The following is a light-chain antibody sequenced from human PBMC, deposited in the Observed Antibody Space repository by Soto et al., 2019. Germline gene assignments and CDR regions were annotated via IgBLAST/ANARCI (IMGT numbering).Light chain of an antibody. CDR1: QSITTW. J-gene: IGKJ2*01. V-gene: IGKV1-5*03. Sequence: DIQMTQSPSTLSSSVGDRVTITCRASQSITTWLAWYQQKPGKAPKLLLYKATNLQSGVPSRFSGSGSGTEFSLTISSLQPDDLSTYYCQRYNDYQYIFGQGTRLEIK. CDR3: QRYNDYQYI. CDR2: KAT.